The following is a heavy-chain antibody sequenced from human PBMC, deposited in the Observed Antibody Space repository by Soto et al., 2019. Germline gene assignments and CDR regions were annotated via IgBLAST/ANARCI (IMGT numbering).Heavy chain of an antibody. CDR2: IYYSGST. D-gene: IGHD6-13*01. J-gene: IGHJ5*02. V-gene: IGHV4-59*01. Sequence: PSETLSLTCTVSGGSISSYYWSWIRQPPGKGLEWIGYIYYSGSTNYNPSLKSRVTISVDTSKNQFSLKLSSVTAADTAVYYCAREYSSPWGQGTLVTVSS. CDR1: GGSISSYY. CDR3: AREYSSP.